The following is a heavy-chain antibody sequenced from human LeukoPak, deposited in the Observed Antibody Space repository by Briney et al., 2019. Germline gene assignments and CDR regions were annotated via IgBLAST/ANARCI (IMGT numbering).Heavy chain of an antibody. CDR3: AASRWCFDV. Sequence: SETLSLTCTVSGGSITNFYWSWVRQPPGKRLEWLGFIYYTGSTTYNPSLESRVTISVDTSKNQFSLRLRSVTAADTAVYYCAASRWCFDVWGRGVVVAVSS. D-gene: IGHD2-8*02. CDR2: IYYTGST. J-gene: IGHJ2*01. CDR1: GGSITNFY. V-gene: IGHV4-59*08.